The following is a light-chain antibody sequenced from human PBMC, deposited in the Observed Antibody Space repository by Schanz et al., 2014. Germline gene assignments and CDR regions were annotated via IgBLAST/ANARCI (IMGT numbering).Light chain of an antibody. Sequence: DIQMTQSPSSVSASVGDRVTITCRARQDISNRLAWYQQKPGKAPKVLIYDASTLQSGVPSRFSGSGFGTDLTLPISSRQPEDFATYSCQHSNGFPWTFGQGTKVEIK. CDR2: DAS. CDR3: QHSNGFPWT. J-gene: IGKJ1*01. CDR1: QDISNR. V-gene: IGKV1-12*01.